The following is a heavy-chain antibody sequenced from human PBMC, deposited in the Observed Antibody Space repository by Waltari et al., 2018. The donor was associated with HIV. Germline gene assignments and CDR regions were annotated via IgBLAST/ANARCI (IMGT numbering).Heavy chain of an antibody. CDR2: VLPGGET. V-gene: IGHV4-38-2*02. Sequence: QVQLLESGPGLVRPSETLSLTCDVSGSSIGSGYFWGWIRLSPGRGLEWIASVLPGGETFYNPSLRSRVIMLVDTSKNQFSLELSSVTAADTAVYYCGRDGVSTKYGMDVWGQGTTVTVSS. CDR1: GSSIGSGYF. J-gene: IGHJ6*02. CDR3: GRDGVSTKYGMDV. D-gene: IGHD2-2*01.